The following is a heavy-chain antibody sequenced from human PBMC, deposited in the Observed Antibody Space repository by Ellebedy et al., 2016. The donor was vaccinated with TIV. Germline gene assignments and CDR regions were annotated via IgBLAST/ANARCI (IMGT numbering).Heavy chain of an antibody. V-gene: IGHV4-31*03. J-gene: IGHJ4*02. Sequence: SETLSLTXTVSGGSISSGGYYWSWIRQHPGKGLEWIGYIYYSGSTYYNPSLKSRVTISVDTSKNQFSLKLSSVTAADTAVYYCARDSRGYCSSTSCLRTLDYWGQGTLVTVS. D-gene: IGHD2-2*01. CDR2: IYYSGST. CDR3: ARDSRGYCSSTSCLRTLDY. CDR1: GGSISSGGYY.